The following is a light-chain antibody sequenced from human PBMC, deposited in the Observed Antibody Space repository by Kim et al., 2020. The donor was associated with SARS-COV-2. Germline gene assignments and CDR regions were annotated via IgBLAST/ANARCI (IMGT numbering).Light chain of an antibody. J-gene: IGLJ3*02. V-gene: IGLV1-47*01. Sequence: GQRVTISCSGSSSNIGSKYVYWYQQLPGTAPKLLIYANNQRPSGVPDRFSGSKSGTSVSLAISGLRSEDEADYYCAAWDDSLSGLVLGGGTQLTVL. CDR2: ANN. CDR1: SSNIGSKY. CDR3: AAWDDSLSGLV.